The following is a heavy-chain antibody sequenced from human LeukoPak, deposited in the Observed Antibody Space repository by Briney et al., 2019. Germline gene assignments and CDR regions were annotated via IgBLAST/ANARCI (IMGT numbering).Heavy chain of an antibody. J-gene: IGHJ4*02. CDR1: GFTFSSYN. CDR3: ARGIEGATTPYYFDS. Sequence: GGNLRLSCAASGFTFSSYNMNWVRQAPGKGLEWVSSISSSSSYIFYADSVKGRFTISRDNAKNSLSLQMNSLRAEDTAVYYCARGIEGATTPYYFDSWGQGTLVTVSS. V-gene: IGHV3-21*01. D-gene: IGHD1-26*01. CDR2: ISSSSSYI.